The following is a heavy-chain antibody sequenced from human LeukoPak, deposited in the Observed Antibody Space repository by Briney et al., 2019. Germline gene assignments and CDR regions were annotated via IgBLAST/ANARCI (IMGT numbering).Heavy chain of an antibody. Sequence: PGGSLRLSCAASGFTFSSYEMNWVRQATGKGQEWVSDISNHGRSIYYADSVKGRFTISRDNAKNSLYLQMNSLRAEDTAVYYCAELGITMIGGVWGKGTTVTISS. V-gene: IGHV3-48*03. CDR3: AELGITMIGGV. J-gene: IGHJ6*04. D-gene: IGHD3-10*02. CDR1: GFTFSSYE. CDR2: ISNHGRSI.